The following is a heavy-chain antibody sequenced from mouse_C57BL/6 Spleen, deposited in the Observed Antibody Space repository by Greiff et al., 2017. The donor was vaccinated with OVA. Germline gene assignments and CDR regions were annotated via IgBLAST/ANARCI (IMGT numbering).Heavy chain of an antibody. J-gene: IGHJ3*01. CDR1: GYTFTSYW. CDR3: ARRDYSNYVWFAY. D-gene: IGHD2-5*01. CDR2: IAPSDSYT. V-gene: IGHV1-50*01. Sequence: QVQLQQPGAELVKPGASVKLSCKASGYTFTSYWMQWVNQRPGQGLEWIGEIAPSDSYTNYNQQFKGTATLTVDTSSSTAYMQLSSLTSEDSAVYYCARRDYSNYVWFAYWGQGTLVTVSA.